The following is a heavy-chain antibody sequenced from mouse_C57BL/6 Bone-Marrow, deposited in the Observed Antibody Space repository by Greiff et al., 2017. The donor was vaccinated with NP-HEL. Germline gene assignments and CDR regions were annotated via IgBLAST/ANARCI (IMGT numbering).Heavy chain of an antibody. Sequence: EVKVVESGGGLVQPGGSLSLSCAASGFTFTDYYMSWVRQPPGKALEWLGFIRNIANGYTTEYSVSVKGRFTISRDNSQSILYLQMNALRAEDSATYYCARYGYYFYYAMDYWGQGTSVTVSS. CDR2: IRNIANGYTT. CDR3: ARYGYYFYYAMDY. J-gene: IGHJ4*01. V-gene: IGHV7-3*01. CDR1: GFTFTDYY. D-gene: IGHD2-3*01.